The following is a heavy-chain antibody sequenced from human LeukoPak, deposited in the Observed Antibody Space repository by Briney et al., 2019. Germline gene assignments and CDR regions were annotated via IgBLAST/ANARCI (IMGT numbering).Heavy chain of an antibody. Sequence: GGSLRLSCAASGFTVSSKYMNWVRQAPGKGLEWVSVIYSGGSTYYADSVKGRFTISSDNSKNTLYLQMNSLRAEDTAVYYCARAESFWSGFYYWGQGTLVTVSS. CDR3: ARAESFWSGFYY. D-gene: IGHD3-3*01. CDR1: GFTVSSKY. V-gene: IGHV3-53*01. J-gene: IGHJ4*02. CDR2: IYSGGST.